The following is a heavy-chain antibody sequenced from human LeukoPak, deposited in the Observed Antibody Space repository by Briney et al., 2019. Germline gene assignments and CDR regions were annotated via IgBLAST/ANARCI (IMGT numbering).Heavy chain of an antibody. J-gene: IGHJ4*02. Sequence: PSETLSLTCAVSGSSISSGGYSWSWIRQPPGKGLEWIGYIYHSGSTYYNPSLKSRVTISVDTSKNQFSLKLSSVTAADTAVYYCARDNWNSEKSLDYWGQGTLVTVSS. CDR1: GSSISSGGYS. CDR2: IYHSGST. CDR3: ARDNWNSEKSLDY. V-gene: IGHV4-30-2*01. D-gene: IGHD1-7*01.